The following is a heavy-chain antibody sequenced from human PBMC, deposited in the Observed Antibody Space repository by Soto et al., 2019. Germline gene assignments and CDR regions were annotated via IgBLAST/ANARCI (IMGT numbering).Heavy chain of an antibody. CDR1: GFTFSSYW. D-gene: IGHD3-10*01. CDR3: ARGYGSGSYGYYYYGMDV. J-gene: IGHJ6*02. CDR2: INSDGSST. V-gene: IGHV3-74*01. Sequence: EVQLVESGGGLVQPGGSLRLSCAASGFTFSSYWMHWVRQAPGKGLVWVSRINSDGSSTSYADSVKGRFTISRDNAKNTLYLQMNSLRAEDTAVYYCARGYGSGSYGYYYYGMDVWGQGTTVTVSS.